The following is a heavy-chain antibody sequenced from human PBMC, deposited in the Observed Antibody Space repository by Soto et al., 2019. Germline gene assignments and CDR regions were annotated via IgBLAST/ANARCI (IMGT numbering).Heavy chain of an antibody. V-gene: IGHV1-8*01. D-gene: IGHD5-12*01. CDR1: GYTFTTYD. CDR2: MNPNSGDT. CDR3: VRGLEWLRNY. Sequence: QVQLVQSGAEVKKPGASVKVSCKATGYTFTTYDINWVRQATGQGLEWMGWMNPNSGDTGYAQKFQGRVTMTRDTSISTAYMELSTLTSEDTAVYYCVRGLEWLRNYWGQGTRVTVYS. J-gene: IGHJ4*02.